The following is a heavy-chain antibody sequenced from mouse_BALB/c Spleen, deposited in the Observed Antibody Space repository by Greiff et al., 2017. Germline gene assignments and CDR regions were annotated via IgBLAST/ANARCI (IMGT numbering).Heavy chain of an antibody. CDR1: GYTFTSYW. V-gene: IGHV1-5*01. CDR3: TNYYGSFPYFDY. J-gene: IGHJ2*01. CDR2: IYPGNSDT. Sequence: EVQVVESGTVLARPGASVKMSCKASGYTFTSYWMHWVKQRPGQGLEWIGAIYPGNSDTSYNQKFKGKAKLTAVTSTSTAYMELSSLTNEDSAVYYCTNYYGSFPYFDYWGQGTTLTVSS. D-gene: IGHD1-1*01.